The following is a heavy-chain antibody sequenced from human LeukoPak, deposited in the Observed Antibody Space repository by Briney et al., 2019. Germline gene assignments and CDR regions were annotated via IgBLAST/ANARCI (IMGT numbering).Heavy chain of an antibody. V-gene: IGHV4-59*01. CDR3: ARGYCSGGNCYYFDY. D-gene: IGHD2-15*01. CDR2: IYYIGST. J-gene: IGHJ4*02. CDR1: GGSISSYY. Sequence: SETLSLTCTVSGGSISSYYWSWIRQPPGKGLEWIGYIYYIGSTNYNPSLKSRVTISVDTSKNQFSPKLSSVTAADTAVYYCARGYCSGGNCYYFDYWGQGTLVTVSS.